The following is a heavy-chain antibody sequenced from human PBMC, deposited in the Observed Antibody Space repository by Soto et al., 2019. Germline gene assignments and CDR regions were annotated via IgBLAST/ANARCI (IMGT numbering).Heavy chain of an antibody. CDR2: IYYRGST. J-gene: IGHJ4*02. D-gene: IGHD6-13*01. CDR3: ASRHSSPYFDY. Sequence: QVQLQESGPVLVKPSQTLSLTCTVSGGSISSGDYYWSWIRQPPGKGLEWIGSIYYRGSTYYNPSLKSRVTISVDTAKNQFSLKLNSVTAADTAVYDCASRHSSPYFDYWGQGTLVTVSS. CDR1: GGSISSGDYY. V-gene: IGHV4-30-4*01.